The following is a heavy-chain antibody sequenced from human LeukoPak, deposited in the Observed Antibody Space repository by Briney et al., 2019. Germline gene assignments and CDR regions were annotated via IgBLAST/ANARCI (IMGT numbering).Heavy chain of an antibody. CDR2: ISYDGTNK. D-gene: IGHD1-26*01. J-gene: IGHJ4*02. V-gene: IGHV3-30*03. Sequence: GGSLRLSCAASGFTFSINGMHWVRQAPGKGLEWVAVISYDGTNKYYADSVKGRFTISRDNSKNSLYLQMNSLRAEDTALYYCARDTVGATDYWGQGTLVTVSS. CDR1: GFTFSING. CDR3: ARDTVGATDY.